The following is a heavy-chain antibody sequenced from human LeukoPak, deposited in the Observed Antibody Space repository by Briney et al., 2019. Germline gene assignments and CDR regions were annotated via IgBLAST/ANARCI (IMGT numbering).Heavy chain of an antibody. CDR1: GYSISSGYY. CDR3: ARPYSNYVGNDAFAI. V-gene: IGHV4-38-2*02. J-gene: IGHJ3*02. Sequence: SETLSLTCTVSGYSISSGYYWGWIRQPPGKGLEWIGTIHYSGGTYYYPSLKSRVTISIDTSKNQFSLKLTSATAADTAVYYCARPYSNYVGNDAFAIWGQGTMVTVSS. CDR2: IHYSGGT. D-gene: IGHD4-11*01.